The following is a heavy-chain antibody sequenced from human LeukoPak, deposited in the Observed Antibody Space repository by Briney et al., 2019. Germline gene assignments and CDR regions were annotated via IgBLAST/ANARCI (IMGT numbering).Heavy chain of an antibody. CDR1: GFTVSSNY. Sequence: GGSLRLSCAASGFTVSSNYMSWVRQAPGKGLEWVSVIYSGGSTYYADSVKGRFTISRDNSKNTLYLQMNSLRVEDTAVYYCARVKYDSSAYYATYYFDYWGQGTLVTVSS. J-gene: IGHJ4*02. CDR3: ARVKYDSSAYYATYYFDY. CDR2: IYSGGST. V-gene: IGHV3-53*01. D-gene: IGHD3-22*01.